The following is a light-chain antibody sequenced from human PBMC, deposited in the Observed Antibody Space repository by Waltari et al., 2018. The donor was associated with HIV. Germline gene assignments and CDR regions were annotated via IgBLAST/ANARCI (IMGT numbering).Light chain of an antibody. CDR2: DVS. CDR3: SSYTSSSTPVV. V-gene: IGLV2-14*01. Sequence: QSALTQPASVSGSPGQSITISCTGTSSDIRTHNYVSWYQQHPGKAPKLMIYDVSNRPSGVSNRFSGSKSGNTSSLTISGLQAEDEADYYCSSYTSSSTPVVFGGGTKLTVL. J-gene: IGLJ2*01. CDR1: SSDIRTHNY.